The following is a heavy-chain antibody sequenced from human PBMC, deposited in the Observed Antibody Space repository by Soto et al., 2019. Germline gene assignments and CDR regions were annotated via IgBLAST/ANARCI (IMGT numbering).Heavy chain of an antibody. D-gene: IGHD6-13*01. Sequence: PSETLSLTCTVSGGSISSGGYYWSWIRQHPGKGLEWIGYIYYSGSTYYNPSLKSRVTISVDTSKNQFSLKLSSVTAADTAVYYCARVFRQQLEHSFDYWGQGTLVTVSS. CDR1: GGSISSGGYY. J-gene: IGHJ4*02. CDR3: ARVFRQQLEHSFDY. V-gene: IGHV4-31*03. CDR2: IYYSGST.